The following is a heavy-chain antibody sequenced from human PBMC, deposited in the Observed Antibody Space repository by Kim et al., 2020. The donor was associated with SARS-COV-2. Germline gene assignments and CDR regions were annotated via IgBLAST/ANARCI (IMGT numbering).Heavy chain of an antibody. CDR3: ATHSSGWP. V-gene: IGHV3-53*01. J-gene: IGHJ4*02. CDR1: GFIVSTNY. D-gene: IGHD6-19*01. Sequence: GGSLRLSCAASGFIVSTNYMTWVRQAPGKGLEWVSTIYSGGSTYYADSGKGRFTISRDSSKNTLYLQMNSLRAEDTAVYYCATHSSGWPWGQGTLVTVSP. CDR2: IYSGGST.